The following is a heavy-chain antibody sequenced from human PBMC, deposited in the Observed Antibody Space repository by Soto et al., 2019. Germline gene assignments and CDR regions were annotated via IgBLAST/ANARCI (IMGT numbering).Heavy chain of an antibody. V-gene: IGHV2-5*01. CDR2: IYWSGDE. CDR3: ARGLATLPVFAFDI. Sequence: VSGPALVNPTQTLTLTCSFSGFSLITIGLGVGWIRQSPGKALEWLALIYWSGDEHYRPSLKSRLSIIKDTSKNHVVLIMTDMDPVDTATYYCARGLATLPVFAFDIWGQGTMVTVSS. D-gene: IGHD6-6*01. CDR1: GFSLITIGLG. J-gene: IGHJ3*02.